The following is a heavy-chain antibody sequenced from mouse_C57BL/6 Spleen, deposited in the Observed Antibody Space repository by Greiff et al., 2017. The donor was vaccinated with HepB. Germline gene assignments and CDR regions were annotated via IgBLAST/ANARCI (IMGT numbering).Heavy chain of an antibody. CDR2: IDPENGDT. CDR3: TFMVTTGFAY. J-gene: IGHJ3*01. CDR1: GFNIKDDY. V-gene: IGHV14-4*01. Sequence: VQLKQSGAELVRPGASVKLSCTASGFNIKDDYMHWVKQRPEQGLEWIGWIDPENGDTEYASKFQGKATITADTSSNTAYLQLSSLTSEDTAVYYCTFMVTTGFAYWGQGTLVTVSA. D-gene: IGHD2-2*01.